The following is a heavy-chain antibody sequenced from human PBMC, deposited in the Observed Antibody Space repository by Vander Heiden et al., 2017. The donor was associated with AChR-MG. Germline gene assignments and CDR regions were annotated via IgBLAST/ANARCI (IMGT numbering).Heavy chain of an antibody. CDR1: GFTFSGCA. V-gene: IGHV3-23*01. CDR3: AKPHFDCSSTSCYDY. D-gene: IGHD2-2*01. Sequence: EVQLLESGGGLVQPGGSLRRSCAASGFTFSGCAVSWVRQAPGKGLEWVSAISGSGGSTYYADSVKGRFTISRDNSKNTLYLQMNSLRAEDTAVYYCAKPHFDCSSTSCYDYWGQGTLVTVSS. CDR2: ISGSGGST. J-gene: IGHJ4*02.